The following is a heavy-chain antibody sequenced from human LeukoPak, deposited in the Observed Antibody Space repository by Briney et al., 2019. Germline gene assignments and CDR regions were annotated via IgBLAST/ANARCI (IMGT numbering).Heavy chain of an antibody. D-gene: IGHD3-22*01. CDR3: ARQGHYYDSSGYLPPYNWFDP. J-gene: IGHJ5*02. CDR2: IYPGDPDT. CDR1: GYSFTSYW. Sequence: GESLKISCKGSGYSFTSYWIGWVRQMPGKGLGWMGIIYPGDPDTRYSPSFQGQVTISADKSISTAYLQWSSLKAPDTAMYYCARQGHYYDSSGYLPPYNWFDPWGQGTLVTVSS. V-gene: IGHV5-51*01.